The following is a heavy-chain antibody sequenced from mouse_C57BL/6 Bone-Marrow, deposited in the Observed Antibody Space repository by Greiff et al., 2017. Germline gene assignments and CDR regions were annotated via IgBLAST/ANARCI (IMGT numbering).Heavy chain of an antibody. J-gene: IGHJ2*01. Sequence: VLLVESDAELVKPGASVKISCKASGYTFTDHTIHWLKQRPEQGLEWIGYIYPRDGSTKYNEKFKGKATLTADKSSSTAYMQLNSLHSEDSAVYCCAKGRDGSSYNFDYWGQGTTLTVSS. CDR1: GYTFTDHT. CDR2: IYPRDGST. D-gene: IGHD1-1*01. CDR3: AKGRDGSSYNFDY. V-gene: IGHV1-78*01.